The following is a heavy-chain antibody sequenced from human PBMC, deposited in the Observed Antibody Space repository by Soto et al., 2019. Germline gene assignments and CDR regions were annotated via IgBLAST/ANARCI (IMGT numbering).Heavy chain of an antibody. Sequence: PGGSLRLSCAASGFTFSSYGMHWVRQAPGKGLEWVAVISYDGSNKYYADSVKGRFTISRDNSKNTLYLQMNSLRAEDTAVYYCAKVTGVPRYYYDSSGYFDYWGQGTLVTVSS. CDR1: GFTFSSYG. J-gene: IGHJ4*02. D-gene: IGHD3-22*01. CDR2: ISYDGSNK. CDR3: AKVTGVPRYYYDSSGYFDY. V-gene: IGHV3-30*18.